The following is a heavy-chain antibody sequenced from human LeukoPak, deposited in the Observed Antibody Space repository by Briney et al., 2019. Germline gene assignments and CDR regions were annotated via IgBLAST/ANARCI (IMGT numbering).Heavy chain of an antibody. J-gene: IGHJ4*02. CDR2: IYPGNSDI. V-gene: IGHV5-51*01. CDR3: ARHLSSITSCPHY. CDR1: GYSFTTYW. D-gene: IGHD2-2*01. Sequence: GEFLKISCKCSGYSFTTYWIAWVRPMPGKGLEWMVVIYPGNSDITYSPSFKGQVTISVDKSISTAYLQWSSLKASDTAIYYCARHLSSITSCPHYWGQGTLVTVSS.